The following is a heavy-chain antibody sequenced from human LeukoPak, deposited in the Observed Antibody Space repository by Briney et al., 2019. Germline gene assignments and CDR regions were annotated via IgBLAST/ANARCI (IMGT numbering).Heavy chain of an antibody. CDR1: GFTFSSYG. CDR3: AKDLGYCSSTSCYIASYGMDV. D-gene: IGHD2-2*02. Sequence: PGGSLRLSCAASGFTFSSYGMHWVRQAPGKGLEWMAVISYDGSNKYYADSVKGRFTISRDNSKNTLYLQMNSLRAEDTAVYYCAKDLGYCSSTSCYIASYGMDVWGQGTTVTVSS. V-gene: IGHV3-30*18. J-gene: IGHJ6*02. CDR2: ISYDGSNK.